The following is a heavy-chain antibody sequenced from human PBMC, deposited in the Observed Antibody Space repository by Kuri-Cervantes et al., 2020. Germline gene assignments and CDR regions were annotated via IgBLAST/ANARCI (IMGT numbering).Heavy chain of an antibody. J-gene: IGHJ4*02. CDR1: GFTFSSYG. V-gene: IGHV3-33*01. CDR2: IWYDGSNK. CDR3: ARGVGDYSAGAGY. D-gene: IGHD4-17*01. Sequence: GESLKISCAASGFTFSSYGMHWVRQAPGKGLEWVAVIWYDGSNKYYADSVKGRFTISRDNSKNTLYLQMNSLRAEDTAVYYCARGVGDYSAGAGYWGQGTLVTVSS.